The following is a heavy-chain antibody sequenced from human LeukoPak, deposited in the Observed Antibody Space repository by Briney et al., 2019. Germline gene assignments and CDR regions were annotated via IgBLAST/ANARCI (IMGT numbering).Heavy chain of an antibody. V-gene: IGHV3-21*01. CDR1: GFTFSSYS. J-gene: IGHJ3*02. CDR3: ARDAGSGDDAFDI. Sequence: PGGSLRLSCAASGFTFSSYSMNWVRQAPGKGLEWVSSISSSSSYIYYADSVEGRFTISRDNAKNSLYLQMNSPRAEDTAVYYCARDAGSGDDAFDIWGQGTMVTVSS. CDR2: ISSSSSYI. D-gene: IGHD2-15*01.